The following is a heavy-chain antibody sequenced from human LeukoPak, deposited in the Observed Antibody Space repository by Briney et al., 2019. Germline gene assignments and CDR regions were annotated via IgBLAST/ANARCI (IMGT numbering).Heavy chain of an antibody. CDR3: ATYRQVLLPFES. CDR2: ISGSGRST. D-gene: IGHD2-8*02. V-gene: IGHV3-23*01. Sequence: GGSLRLSCAASGFTYSNYAMNWVRQAPGKGLEWVSVISGSGRSTYYADSVRGRFTISRDNSKSTLSLQMNSLRAEDTAIYYCATYRQVLLPFESWGQGTLVTVSS. J-gene: IGHJ4*02. CDR1: GFTYSNYA.